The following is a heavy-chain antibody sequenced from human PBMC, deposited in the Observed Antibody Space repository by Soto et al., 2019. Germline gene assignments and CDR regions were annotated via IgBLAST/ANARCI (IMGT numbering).Heavy chain of an antibody. J-gene: IGHJ4*02. CDR1: GFTFSSYG. CDR3: ARDKGRDGYNYCDY. CDR2: IWYDGSNK. V-gene: IGHV3-33*01. D-gene: IGHD5-12*01. Sequence: QVQLVESGGGVVQPGRSLRLSCAASGFTFSSYGMHWVRQAPGKGLEWVAVIWYDGSNKYNADSVKGRFTISRDNSKNTLYLQMNSLRAEDTAVYYCARDKGRDGYNYCDYWGQGTLVTVSS.